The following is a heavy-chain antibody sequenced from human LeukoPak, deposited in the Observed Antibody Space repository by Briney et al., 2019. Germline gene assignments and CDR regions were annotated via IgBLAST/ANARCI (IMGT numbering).Heavy chain of an antibody. CDR3: ARDRCSGGSCSLDP. J-gene: IGHJ5*02. V-gene: IGHV1-18*01. CDR1: GYTFTSYG. Sequence: GASVKVSYKASGYTFTSYGISWVRQAPGQGLEWMGWISAYNGNTNYAQKLQGRVTMTTDTSTSTAYMELRSLRSDDTAVYYCARDRCSGGSCSLDPWGQGTLVTVSS. CDR2: ISAYNGNT. D-gene: IGHD2-15*01.